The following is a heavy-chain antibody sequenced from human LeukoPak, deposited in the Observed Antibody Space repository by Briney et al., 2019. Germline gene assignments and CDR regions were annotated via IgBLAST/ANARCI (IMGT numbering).Heavy chain of an antibody. D-gene: IGHD3-16*01. CDR3: ARGGSGIMITFGGVDY. Sequence: GASVKVSCKASGYTFTSYDINWVRQATGQGLEWMGWMNPNSGNTGYAQKFQGRVTMTRNTSISTAYMELSSLRSEDTVVYYCARGGSGIMITFGGVDYWGQGTLVTVSS. CDR1: GYTFTSYD. CDR2: MNPNSGNT. V-gene: IGHV1-8*01. J-gene: IGHJ4*02.